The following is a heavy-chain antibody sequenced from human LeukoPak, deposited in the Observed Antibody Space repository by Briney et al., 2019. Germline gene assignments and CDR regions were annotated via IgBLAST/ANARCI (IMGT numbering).Heavy chain of an antibody. J-gene: IGHJ4*02. Sequence: ASVKVSCKSSGYTFTSYAMNWVRQAPGQGLEWMGWINTNTGNPTYAQGFTGRFVFSLDSSVSTAYLQISSLKAEDTAVYYCARDFYGSGSYYMNYWGQGTQVTVSS. CDR3: ARDFYGSGSYYMNY. CDR1: GYTFTSYA. V-gene: IGHV7-4-1*02. D-gene: IGHD3-10*01. CDR2: INTNTGNP.